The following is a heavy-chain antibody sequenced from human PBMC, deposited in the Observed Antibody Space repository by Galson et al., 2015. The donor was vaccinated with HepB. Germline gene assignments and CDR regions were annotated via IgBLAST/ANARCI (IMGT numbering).Heavy chain of an antibody. CDR3: AKELRQIRKIDY. Sequence: SLRLSCAASGFTFSSYAMSWVRQAPGKGLEWVSAISGSGGSTYYADSVEGRFTISRDNSKNTLYLQMNSLRAEDTAVYYCAKELRQIRKIDYWGQGTLVTVSS. J-gene: IGHJ4*02. CDR2: ISGSGGST. V-gene: IGHV3-23*01. CDR1: GFTFSSYA. D-gene: IGHD2-15*01.